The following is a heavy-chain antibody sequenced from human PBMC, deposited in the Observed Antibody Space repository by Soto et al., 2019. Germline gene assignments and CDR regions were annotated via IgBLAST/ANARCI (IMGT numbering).Heavy chain of an antibody. V-gene: IGHV3-30-3*01. D-gene: IGHD7-27*01. Sequence: GGSLRLSCAASGFTFRSYAIHWVRQAPGKGLEWVAVISYDGSNKYYADSVKGRFTISRDNSKNTLYLQMNSLRAEDTAVYYCARDGDVRSTDYWGQGTLVTVSS. J-gene: IGHJ4*02. CDR2: ISYDGSNK. CDR1: GFTFRSYA. CDR3: ARDGDVRSTDY.